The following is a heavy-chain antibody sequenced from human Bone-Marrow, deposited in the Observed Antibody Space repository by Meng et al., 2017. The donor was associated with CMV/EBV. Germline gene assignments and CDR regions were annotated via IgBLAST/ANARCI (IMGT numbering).Heavy chain of an antibody. Sequence: ASVKVSCKASGYTFTSYYMHWVRQAPGQGLEWMGIINPSGGSTSYAQKFQGRVTMTRDTSTSTVYMELSSLRSEDTAVYYCARDRGLHVTVRYFDYWGQGTLVTVSS. CDR1: GYTFTSYY. J-gene: IGHJ4*02. V-gene: IGHV1-46*01. CDR3: ARDRGLHVTVRYFDY. CDR2: INPSGGST. D-gene: IGHD5-24*01.